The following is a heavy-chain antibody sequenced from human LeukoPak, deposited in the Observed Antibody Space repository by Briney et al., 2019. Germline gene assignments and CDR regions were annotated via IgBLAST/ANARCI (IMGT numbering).Heavy chain of an antibody. CDR1: GFTFSGYG. V-gene: IGHV3-30*02. CDR3: AKDSHYYGSGSYYKGAFDI. J-gene: IGHJ3*02. CDR2: IRYDGSNK. D-gene: IGHD3-10*01. Sequence: GGSLRLSCAASGFTFSGYGMHWVRQAPGKGLEWVAFIRYDGSNKYYADSVKGRFTISRDNSKNTLYLQMNSLRAEDTAVYYCAKDSHYYGSGSYYKGAFDIWGQGTMVTVSS.